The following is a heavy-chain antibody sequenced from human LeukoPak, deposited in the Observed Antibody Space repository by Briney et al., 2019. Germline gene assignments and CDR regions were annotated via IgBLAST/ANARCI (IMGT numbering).Heavy chain of an antibody. Sequence: GGSLRLSCAASGFTFSSYAMSWVRQAPGKGLEWVSSISGSGGYINYADSVKGRFTISRDNSKNTLDLQMNSLRAEDTAVYYCAKDARLGRGAFDIWGQGTMVTVSS. CDR1: GFTFSSYA. CDR2: ISGSGGYI. V-gene: IGHV3-23*01. CDR3: AKDARLGRGAFDI. J-gene: IGHJ3*02. D-gene: IGHD3-16*01.